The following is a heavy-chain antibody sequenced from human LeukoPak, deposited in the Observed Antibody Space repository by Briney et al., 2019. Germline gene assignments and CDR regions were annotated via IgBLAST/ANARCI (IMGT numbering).Heavy chain of an antibody. CDR1: GYTFTGHY. Sequence: ASVKVSCKASGYTFTGHYMHWVRQAPGQGPEWMGWINPKSGVTNYAQTLQGRVTMTRDTSSSMVYMELSRLTTDDTAVYFCTSALRYDDSSGYYAYWGQGTLVTVSS. J-gene: IGHJ4*02. D-gene: IGHD3-22*01. CDR2: INPKSGVT. CDR3: TSALRYDDSSGYYAY. V-gene: IGHV1-2*02.